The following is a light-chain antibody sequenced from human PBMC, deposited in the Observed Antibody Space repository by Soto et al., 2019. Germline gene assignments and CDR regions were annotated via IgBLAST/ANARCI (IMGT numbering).Light chain of an antibody. Sequence: QSALTQPASVSGSPGQSITISCTGTSSDVGGYNYVSWYQQHPGKAPKLMIYDVSNRPSGVSNRVSGSKSGNTASLTISGLQGEDEADYYCSSYTSSSTPVFGGGTKVTVL. J-gene: IGLJ2*01. CDR3: SSYTSSSTPV. CDR2: DVS. V-gene: IGLV2-14*01. CDR1: SSDVGGYNY.